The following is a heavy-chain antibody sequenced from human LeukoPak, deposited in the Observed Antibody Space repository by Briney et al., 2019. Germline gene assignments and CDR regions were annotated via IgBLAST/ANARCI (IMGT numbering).Heavy chain of an antibody. D-gene: IGHD3-10*01. CDR1: GFTFSSYG. CDR2: ISYDGSNK. Sequence: GRSPRLSCAASGFTFSSYGMHWVRQAPGKGLEWVAVISYDGSNKYYADSVKDRFTISRDNSKNTLYLQMNSLRAEDTAVYYCAKDLGDGSGPDYWGQGTLVTVSS. CDR3: AKDLGDGSGPDY. J-gene: IGHJ4*02. V-gene: IGHV3-30*18.